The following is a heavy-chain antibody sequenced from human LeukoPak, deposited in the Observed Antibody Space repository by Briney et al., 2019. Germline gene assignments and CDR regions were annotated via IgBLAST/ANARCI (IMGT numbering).Heavy chain of an antibody. CDR1: GFTFSHYA. J-gene: IGHJ4*02. Sequence: PGGSLRLSCAASGFTFSHYAMHWVRQAPGRGLEWVAVISYDGNNKFYADSVKGRFTISRDNSENTLYLQMNDLRAEDTAVYYGASGRHYYASGSPTDFDYWGQGTLVTVSS. CDR3: ASGRHYYASGSPTDFDY. CDR2: ISYDGNNK. V-gene: IGHV3-30-3*01. D-gene: IGHD3-10*01.